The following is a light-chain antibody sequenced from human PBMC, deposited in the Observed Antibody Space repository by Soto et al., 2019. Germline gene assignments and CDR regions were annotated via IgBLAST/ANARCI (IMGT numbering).Light chain of an antibody. J-gene: IGKJ4*01. CDR1: QSVSSSY. Sequence: EIVLTQSPGTLSLSPGDSATLSCRDSQSVSSSYLAWYQQKTGQAPRLLIYGESSRATGIPDRFSGSGSGTDLNLTISRLEPEDFAVYYCQQYGSSPLTFGGGTKVDIK. CDR2: GES. V-gene: IGKV3-20*01. CDR3: QQYGSSPLT.